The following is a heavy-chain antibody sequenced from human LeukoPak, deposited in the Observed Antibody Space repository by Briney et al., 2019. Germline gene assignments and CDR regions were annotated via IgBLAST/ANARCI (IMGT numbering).Heavy chain of an antibody. V-gene: IGHV3-23*01. D-gene: IGHD5-12*01. J-gene: IGHJ4*02. Sequence: GGSLRLSCAASGFTFSSYAMNWVRQAPGKGLEWVSAISGSGGSTYYADSVKGRFTISRDNSKNTLYLQMNSLRAEDTAVYYCAKESGYSGYDERSIDYWGQGTLVTVSS. CDR2: ISGSGGST. CDR3: AKESGYSGYDERSIDY. CDR1: GFTFSSYA.